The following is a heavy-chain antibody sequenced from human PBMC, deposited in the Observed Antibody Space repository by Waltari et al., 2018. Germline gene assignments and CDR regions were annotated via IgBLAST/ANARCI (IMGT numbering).Heavy chain of an antibody. CDR3: ARGDCSSTSCYSLES. D-gene: IGHD2-2*01. CDR2: ISSDGTNK. V-gene: IGHV3-30*01. J-gene: IGHJ1*01. Sequence: QVHLVESGGGVVQSGTSLRLSCAASGFTIQAFAMPWVRQAPGQGLEWVSVISSDGTNKYYADSVKGRFTISRDNSGGTLYLQMNSLRPQDTAIYFCARGDCSSTSCYSLESWGHGTLVTVS. CDR1: GFTIQAFA.